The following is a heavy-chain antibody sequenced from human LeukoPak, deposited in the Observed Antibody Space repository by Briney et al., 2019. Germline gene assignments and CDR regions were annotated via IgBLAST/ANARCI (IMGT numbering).Heavy chain of an antibody. CDR3: TKGLSVMVFGVAPPHQ. V-gene: IGHV3-30*02. J-gene: IGHJ1*01. D-gene: IGHD3/OR15-3a*01. Sequence: GGSLRLSCAASGFNFSNYGMDWVRQAPGKGLEWVAFIRNDESDKYYADSVKGRFTISRDNSKDTLYLQMSSLRVENTAVYYCTKGLSVMVFGVAPPHQWGQGTRVTVSS. CDR2: IRNDESDK. CDR1: GFNFSNYG.